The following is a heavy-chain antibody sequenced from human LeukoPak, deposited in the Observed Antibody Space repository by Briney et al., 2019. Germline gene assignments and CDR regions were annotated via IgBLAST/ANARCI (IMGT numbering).Heavy chain of an antibody. D-gene: IGHD5-18*01. CDR2: FDPEDGAR. CDR3: ATGYTYDYSLY. CDR1: GYTFTSYG. Sequence: ASVKVSCKASGYTFTSYGISWVRQAPGQGLEWMGGFDPEDGARIFAQKFQGRVTMTEDTSTDTAYMDLSSLRSEDTAVYYCATGYTYDYSLYWGQGTLVTVSS. V-gene: IGHV1-24*01. J-gene: IGHJ4*02.